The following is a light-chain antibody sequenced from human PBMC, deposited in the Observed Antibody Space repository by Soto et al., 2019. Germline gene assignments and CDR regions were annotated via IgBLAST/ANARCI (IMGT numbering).Light chain of an antibody. CDR3: QQSYSSPFT. J-gene: IGKJ3*01. CDR2: AAS. Sequence: DIQRTQAPSSPSASVGDRVTITCRASQPIDTSLNWYQQKPGNAPRLLIYAASSLQSGVPLRFSGSGSGTDFTLTISSLQPEDFATYYCQQSYSSPFTFGPGTKVDIK. CDR1: QPIDTS. V-gene: IGKV1-39*01.